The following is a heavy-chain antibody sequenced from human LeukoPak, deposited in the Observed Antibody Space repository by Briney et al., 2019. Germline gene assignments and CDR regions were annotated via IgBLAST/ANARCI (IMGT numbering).Heavy chain of an antibody. CDR2: IHYSGSS. J-gene: IGHJ4*02. D-gene: IGHD4-23*01. CDR3: ATHAGGLREAPFDY. Sequence: SETLALTCTVSAGSIRRYYWTWIRQPPGKGLELIVYIHYSGSSKYNPSLMSRVTMLVDTSKNQFSLKLSSVTAADTAVYYCATHAGGLREAPFDYWGQGTLVSVSS. CDR1: AGSIRRYY. V-gene: IGHV4-59*01.